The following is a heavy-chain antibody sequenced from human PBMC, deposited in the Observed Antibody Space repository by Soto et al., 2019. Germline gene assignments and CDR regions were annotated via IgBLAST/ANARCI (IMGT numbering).Heavy chain of an antibody. J-gene: IGHJ6*02. CDR1: GYTFTSYG. CDR3: ASGRDVNYYHGIDV. CDR2: ISAYNGKT. V-gene: IGHV1-18*01. Sequence: QVKLGQSGGEVKKPGASVKLSCTASGYTFTSYGISWVRQAPGQGLEWMGWISAYNGKTNYAQNDQGRVTMTTDTSTRTAYVDLRSLRSEDTAVYYCASGRDVNYYHGIDVWGQGTTVTVSS.